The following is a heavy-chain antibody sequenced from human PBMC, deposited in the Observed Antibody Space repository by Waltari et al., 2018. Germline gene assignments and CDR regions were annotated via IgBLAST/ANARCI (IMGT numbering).Heavy chain of an antibody. J-gene: IGHJ4*02. Sequence: QVQLQQWGAGLLKPSETLSLTCAVYGVSFSGYSWRWIRQPPGKGLEWLGETNHSGSTKYNPSLKSRVTISVDTSKNQFSLKLSSVTAADTAVYYCARVGWGGYSYGYYVDYWGQGTLVTVSS. CDR3: ARVGWGGYSYGYYVDY. CDR2: TNHSGST. D-gene: IGHD5-18*01. CDR1: GVSFSGYS. V-gene: IGHV4-34*01.